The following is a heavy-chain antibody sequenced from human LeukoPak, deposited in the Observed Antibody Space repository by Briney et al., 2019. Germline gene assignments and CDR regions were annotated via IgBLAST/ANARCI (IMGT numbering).Heavy chain of an antibody. V-gene: IGHV3-15*01. CDR3: ATDSSGYPLGYFDY. D-gene: IGHD3-22*01. CDR2: IKSKADGETT. J-gene: IGHJ4*02. Sequence: GGSLRLSCAASGFTFTNAWMSWVRQAPGKGLEWVGRIKSKADGETTNYAAPVKDRFTISRDDSKNTLYLQMNSLKTEDTAVYYCATDSSGYPLGYFDYWGQGTLVTVSS. CDR1: GFTFTNAW.